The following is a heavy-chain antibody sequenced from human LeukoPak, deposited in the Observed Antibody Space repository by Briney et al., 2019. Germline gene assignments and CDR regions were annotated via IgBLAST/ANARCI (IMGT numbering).Heavy chain of an antibody. CDR2: FIPILGIA. CDR1: GGTFSSYA. V-gene: IGHV1-69*04. Sequence: ASVKVSCKASGGTFSSYAISWVRQAPGQGLEWMGRFIPILGIANYAQKFQGRVTITADKSTSTAYMELSSLRSEDTAVYYCAREDLTVLGPFDYWGQGTLVTVSS. CDR3: AREDLTVLGPFDY. J-gene: IGHJ4*02.